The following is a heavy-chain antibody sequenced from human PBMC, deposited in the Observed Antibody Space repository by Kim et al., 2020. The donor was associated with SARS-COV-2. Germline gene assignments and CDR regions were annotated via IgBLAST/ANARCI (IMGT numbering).Heavy chain of an antibody. J-gene: IGHJ4*02. V-gene: IGHV4-34*01. CDR1: GGSFSGYY. D-gene: IGHD2-2*02. CDR2: INHSGST. Sequence: SETLSLTCAVYGGSFSGYYWSWIRQPPGKGLEWIGEINHSGSTNYNPSLKSRVTISVDTSKNQFSLKLSSVTAADTAVYYCARGPLKYCSSTSCYTRKFDYWGQGTLVTVSS. CDR3: ARGPLKYCSSTSCYTRKFDY.